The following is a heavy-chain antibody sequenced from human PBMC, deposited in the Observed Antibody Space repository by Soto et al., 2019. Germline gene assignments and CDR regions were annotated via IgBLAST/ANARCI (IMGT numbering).Heavy chain of an antibody. D-gene: IGHD2-2*01. Sequence: PSETLSLTCTVSGASISSSPFYWAWIRLSPGQGLEWMGSIFYTGSTFENPSLKSRASISVDRSKNQFSLNLRSVTAADTAVYYCARNYCRCTSCSPSPDAFDIWGTGTKVPVSS. CDR2: IFYTGST. CDR1: GASISSSPFY. J-gene: IGHJ3*02. V-gene: IGHV4-39*01. CDR3: ARNYCRCTSCSPSPDAFDI.